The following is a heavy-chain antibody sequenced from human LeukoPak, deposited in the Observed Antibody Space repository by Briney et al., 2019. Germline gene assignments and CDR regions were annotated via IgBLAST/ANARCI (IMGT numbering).Heavy chain of an antibody. CDR3: AKAGIIRYFDWLFDAADY. CDR1: GGSISSYY. CDR2: IYYSGST. J-gene: IGHJ4*02. V-gene: IGHV4-59*01. D-gene: IGHD3-9*01. Sequence: SETLSLTCTVSGGSISSYYWSWIRQPPGKGLEWIGYIYYSGSTNYNPSLKSRVTISVDTSKNQFSLKLSSVTAADTAVYYCAKAGIIRYFDWLFDAADYWGQGTLVTVSS.